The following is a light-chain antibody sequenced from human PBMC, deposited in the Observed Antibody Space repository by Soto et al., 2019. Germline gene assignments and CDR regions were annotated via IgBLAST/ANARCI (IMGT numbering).Light chain of an antibody. V-gene: IGKV1-5*01. CDR2: DAS. J-gene: IGKJ3*01. CDR3: QQYNSHSIT. Sequence: DIQMTQSPSTLSASVGDTVTITCRASQSISSWSAWYQQKPGKAPKLLIYDASSLEIGVPPRFSGSGYGTEFTLTVGSLQPDDFATYYCQQYNSHSITFGPGTKVDIK. CDR1: QSISSW.